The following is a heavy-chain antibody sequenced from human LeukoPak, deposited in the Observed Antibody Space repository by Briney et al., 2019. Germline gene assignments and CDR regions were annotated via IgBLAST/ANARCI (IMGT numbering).Heavy chain of an antibody. V-gene: IGHV3-23*01. CDR2: ISDSGGST. CDR1: GFTFSNYA. Sequence: PGGSLRLSCAASGFTFSNYAMSWVRQAPGKGLEWISAISDSGGSTYYADSVKGRLTISRDNSKNTLYLQMNSLRAEDTAIYYCATDIAAAGAWGQGTLVTVSS. D-gene: IGHD6-13*01. CDR3: ATDIAAAGA. J-gene: IGHJ5*02.